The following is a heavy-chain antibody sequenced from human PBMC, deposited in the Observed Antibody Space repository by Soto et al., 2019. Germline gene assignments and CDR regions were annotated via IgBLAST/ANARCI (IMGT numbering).Heavy chain of an antibody. CDR2: INAGNGNT. V-gene: IGHV1-3*01. D-gene: IGHD6-13*01. Sequence: QVQLVQSGAEVKKPGASVKVSCKASGYTFTSYAMHWVRQAPRQRLEWMGWINAGNGNTKYSQKFQGRVTITRDTSASTAFMELSSLRSEDTAVYYCARARGGAAAADLFDYWGQGTLVTVSS. CDR3: ARARGGAAAADLFDY. J-gene: IGHJ4*02. CDR1: GYTFTSYA.